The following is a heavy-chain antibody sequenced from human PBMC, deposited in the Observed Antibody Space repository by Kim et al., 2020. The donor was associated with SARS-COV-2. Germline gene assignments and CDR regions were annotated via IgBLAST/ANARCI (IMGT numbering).Heavy chain of an antibody. Sequence: GGSLRLSCAASGFTFSSYAMSWVRQAPGKGLEWVSAISGSGGSTYYADSVKGRFTISRDNSKNTLYLQMNSLRAEDTAVYYCAKLTTMIVVAYYGMDVWGQGTTVTGSS. V-gene: IGHV3-23*01. CDR1: GFTFSSYA. D-gene: IGHD3-22*01. CDR2: ISGSGGST. J-gene: IGHJ6*02. CDR3: AKLTTMIVVAYYGMDV.